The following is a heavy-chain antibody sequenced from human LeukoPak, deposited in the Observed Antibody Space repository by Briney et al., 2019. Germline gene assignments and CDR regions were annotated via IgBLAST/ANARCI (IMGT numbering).Heavy chain of an antibody. CDR2: ISGSGGST. Sequence: GGSLRLSCAASGFTFSSYAMSWVRQAPGKGLEWVSAISGSGGSTYYADSVKGRFTISRDNAKNSLYLQMNSLRAEDTAVYYCAREGHGYSHFDYWGQGTLVTVSS. J-gene: IGHJ4*02. CDR1: GFTFSSYA. D-gene: IGHD5-24*01. V-gene: IGHV3-23*01. CDR3: AREGHGYSHFDY.